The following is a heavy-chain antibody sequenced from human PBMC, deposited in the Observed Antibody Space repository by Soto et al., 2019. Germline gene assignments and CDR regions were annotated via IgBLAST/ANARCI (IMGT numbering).Heavy chain of an antibody. CDR3: AKMDGRDFWSGYYFPLSHAFDI. D-gene: IGHD3-3*01. CDR2: ISGSGGST. J-gene: IGHJ3*02. V-gene: IGHV3-23*01. CDR1: GFTFSSYA. Sequence: GGSLRLSCAASGFTFSSYAMSWVRQAPGKGLEWVSAISGSGGSTYYADSVKGRFTISRDNSKNTLYLQMNSLRAEDTAVYYCAKMDGRDFWSGYYFPLSHAFDIWGQGTMVTVSS.